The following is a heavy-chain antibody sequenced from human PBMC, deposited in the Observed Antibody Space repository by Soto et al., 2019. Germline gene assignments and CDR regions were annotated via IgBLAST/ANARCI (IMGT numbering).Heavy chain of an antibody. J-gene: IGHJ4*01. CDR2: IWSDGSNK. CDR3: ARDGSAKKRELSH. CDR1: GFIFRSYG. V-gene: IGHV3-33*01. Sequence: GGSLRLSCAASGFIFRSYGMHWVRQAPSKGLEWVAVIWSDGSNKYYTDSVKGRFTISRDNSKNTLYLQMNSLRAEDTAVYYCARDGSAKKRELSHWGHGTLVTVSS. D-gene: IGHD1-26*01.